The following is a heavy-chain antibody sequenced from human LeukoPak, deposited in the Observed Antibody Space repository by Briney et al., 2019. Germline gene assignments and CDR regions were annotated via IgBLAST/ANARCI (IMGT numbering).Heavy chain of an antibody. Sequence: SETLSLTCTVSGGSISSGSYYWSWIRQTAGKGLERIGRIYASGSTNYNPSLKSRVTISVDTSKNQFSLKLSSVTAADTAVYYCARGDRSDSPYYYYYMDVWGKGTTVTVSS. D-gene: IGHD3-22*01. CDR2: IYASGST. CDR3: ARGDRSDSPYYYYYMDV. J-gene: IGHJ6*03. V-gene: IGHV4-61*02. CDR1: GGSISSGSYY.